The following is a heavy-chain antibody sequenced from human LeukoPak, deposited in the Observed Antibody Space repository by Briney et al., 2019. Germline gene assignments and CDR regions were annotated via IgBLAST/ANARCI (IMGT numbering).Heavy chain of an antibody. J-gene: IGHJ4*02. Sequence: GGSLRLSCAASGFTFSSYAMSWVRQAPGKGLEWVSAISDSGDKLYYADSVKGRFTISRDNSKNTLYLQMNNLRAEDTAVYYCARHYSGSRVYKTALDYWGQETLVTVSS. CDR3: ARHYSGSRVYKTALDY. D-gene: IGHD3-10*01. V-gene: IGHV3-23*01. CDR1: GFTFSSYA. CDR2: ISDSGDKL.